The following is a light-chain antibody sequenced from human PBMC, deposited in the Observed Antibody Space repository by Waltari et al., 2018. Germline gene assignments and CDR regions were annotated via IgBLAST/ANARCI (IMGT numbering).Light chain of an antibody. Sequence: DIQMTQSPSSVSASVGARVTITCRASQGISSWLAWYQHKPGKVPKLLITAASSLQSGVPSRFSGSGSGTDFTLIISSLQPEDFATYYCQQADSFPITFGQGTRLEIK. CDR1: QGISSW. V-gene: IGKV1D-12*01. CDR3: QQADSFPIT. CDR2: AAS. J-gene: IGKJ5*01.